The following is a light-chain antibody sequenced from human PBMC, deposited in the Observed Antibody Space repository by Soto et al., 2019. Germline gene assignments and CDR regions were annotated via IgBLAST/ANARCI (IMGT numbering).Light chain of an antibody. Sequence: QSALTQPASVSGSPGQSITISCTGTRSDVGNYNYVSWYQHHPGKAPKLMISEVSNRPSGFSNRFSGSKSGNTASLTISGLQAEDEADYYCVSYTTSGTFVFGGGTKLTVL. CDR3: VSYTTSGTFV. CDR2: EVS. CDR1: RSDVGNYNY. V-gene: IGLV2-14*01. J-gene: IGLJ2*01.